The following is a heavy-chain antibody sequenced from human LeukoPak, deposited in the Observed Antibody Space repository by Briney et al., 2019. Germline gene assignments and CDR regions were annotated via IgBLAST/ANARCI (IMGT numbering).Heavy chain of an antibody. CDR3: ARGHTWIQLWLKFDY. V-gene: IGHV4-39*07. CDR2: IYYSGST. J-gene: IGHJ4*02. CDR1: GGSISTSSYY. D-gene: IGHD5-18*01. Sequence: PSETLSLTCTVSGGSISTSSYYWGWIRQPPGKGLEWIGSIYYSGSTNYNPSLKSRVTISVDTSKNQFSLKLSSVTAADTAVYYCARGHTWIQLWLKFDYWGQGTLVTVSS.